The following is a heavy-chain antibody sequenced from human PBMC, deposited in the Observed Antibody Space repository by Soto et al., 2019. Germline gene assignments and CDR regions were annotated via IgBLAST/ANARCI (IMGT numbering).Heavy chain of an antibody. D-gene: IGHD3-22*01. CDR1: GGTFSSYA. CDR3: ARDLYDSSGYYLYYFDY. J-gene: IGHJ4*02. Sequence: VASVKVSCKASGGTFSSYAISWVRQAPGQGLEWMGGIIPIFGTANYAQKFQGRVTITADESTSTAYMELSSLRSEDTAVYYCARDLYDSSGYYLYYFDYWGQGTLVTVSS. CDR2: IIPIFGTA. V-gene: IGHV1-69*13.